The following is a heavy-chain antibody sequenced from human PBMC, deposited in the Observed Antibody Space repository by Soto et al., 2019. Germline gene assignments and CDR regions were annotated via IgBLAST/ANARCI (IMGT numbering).Heavy chain of an antibody. CDR1: SGSISSHN. CDR2: IYTSGNT. Sequence: PSETLSLTCTVSSGSISSHNWSWIRQPAGKGLEWIGRIYTSGNTNYNPSLKSRVTMSIDTSKNQFSLKLSSVTAADTAVYYCAREYYTSRELRLDYWGQGTL. J-gene: IGHJ4*02. V-gene: IGHV4-4*07. CDR3: AREYYTSRELRLDY. D-gene: IGHD3-3*01.